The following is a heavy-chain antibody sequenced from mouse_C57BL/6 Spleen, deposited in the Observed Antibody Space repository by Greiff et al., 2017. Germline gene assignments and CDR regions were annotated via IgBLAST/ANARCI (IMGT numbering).Heavy chain of an antibody. Sequence: EVHLVESGGGLVKPGGSLKLSCAASGFTFSSYAMSWVRQTPEKRLEWVATISDGGSYTYYPDNVKGRFTISRDNAKNNLYLQMSHLKSEDTAMYYCARSYYYGTRYFDVWGTGTTVTVSS. V-gene: IGHV5-4*01. CDR2: ISDGGSYT. D-gene: IGHD1-1*01. CDR1: GFTFSSYA. CDR3: ARSYYYGTRYFDV. J-gene: IGHJ1*03.